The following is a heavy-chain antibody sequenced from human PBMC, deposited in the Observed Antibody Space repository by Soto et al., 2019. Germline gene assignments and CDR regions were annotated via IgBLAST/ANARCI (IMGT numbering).Heavy chain of an antibody. Sequence: QVQLVESGGGVVQPGRSLRLSCAASGFTFSSYAIHWVRQAPGKGLEWVAVIWNDGSNKYYADSVKGRFTISRDNSKNTLYLQMNNLRADDTAVYYCARAIPYYSYGHFSYDMDVWGKGTTVTVSS. CDR2: IWNDGSNK. V-gene: IGHV3-33*01. J-gene: IGHJ6*03. CDR1: GFTFSSYA. CDR3: ARAIPYYSYGHFSYDMDV. D-gene: IGHD5-18*01.